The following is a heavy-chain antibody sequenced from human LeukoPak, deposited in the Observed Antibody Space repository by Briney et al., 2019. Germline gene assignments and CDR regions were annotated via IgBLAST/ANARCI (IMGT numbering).Heavy chain of an antibody. Sequence: SETLSLTCTVSGVSISSYYWSWIRQPPGKGLEWIGYIYYSGSTDYNPSLKSRVTISVDRSKNQFSLKLSSVTAADTAVYYCARGGELSPFDYWGQGTLVTVSS. CDR1: GVSISSYY. CDR3: ARGGELSPFDY. V-gene: IGHV4-59*12. D-gene: IGHD2-21*01. J-gene: IGHJ4*02. CDR2: IYYSGST.